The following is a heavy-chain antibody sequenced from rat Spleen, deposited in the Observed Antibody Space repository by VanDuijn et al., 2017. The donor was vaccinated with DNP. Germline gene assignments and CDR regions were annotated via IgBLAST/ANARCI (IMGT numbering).Heavy chain of an antibody. V-gene: IGHV3-1*01. D-gene: IGHD5-1*01. J-gene: IGHJ1*01. CDR1: GYSITSNY. CDR2: ISYSGST. CDR3: ARMVGAPYWYFDF. Sequence: EVQLQESGPGLVKPSQSLSLTCSVTGYSITSNYWGWIRKFPGDKMEWIGHISYSGSTGYNPSLKSRISITRDTSKNQFFLHLNSVTTEDTATYYCARMVGAPYWYFDFWGPGTMVTVSS.